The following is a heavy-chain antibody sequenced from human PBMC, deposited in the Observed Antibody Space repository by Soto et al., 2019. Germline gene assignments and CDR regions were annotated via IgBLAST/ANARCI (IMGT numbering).Heavy chain of an antibody. CDR3: ARVNDDNYSSSWSPVHYGMYV. D-gene: IGHD6-13*01. V-gene: IGHV1-18*01. Sequence: ASVKVSCKASGYTFTSYGISWVRQAPGQGLEWMGWISAYNGNTNYAQKLQGRVTMTTDTSTSTAYMELRSLRSDDTAVYYCARVNDDNYSSSWSPVHYGMYVWGQGTTVTVSS. J-gene: IGHJ6*02. CDR2: ISAYNGNT. CDR1: GYTFTSYG.